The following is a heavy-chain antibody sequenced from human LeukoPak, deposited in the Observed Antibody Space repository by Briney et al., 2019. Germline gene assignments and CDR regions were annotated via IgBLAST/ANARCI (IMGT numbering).Heavy chain of an antibody. CDR1: GGSISSGSYY. D-gene: IGHD4-23*01. Sequence: PSETLSLTCTVSGGSISSGSYYWGWIRQPPGKGLEWIASMYYSGTTFYSPSLKSRVTISVDTSKNQFSLKLSSVTAADTAVYYCAREDYGGERYWGQGTLVTVSS. CDR3: AREDYGGERY. V-gene: IGHV4-39*07. J-gene: IGHJ4*02. CDR2: MYYSGTT.